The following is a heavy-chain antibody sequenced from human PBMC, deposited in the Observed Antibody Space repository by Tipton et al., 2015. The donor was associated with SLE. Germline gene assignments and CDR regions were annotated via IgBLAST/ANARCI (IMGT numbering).Heavy chain of an antibody. CDR1: GFNFGAYW. Sequence: GSLRLSCVASGFNFGAYWMHWVRQAPGKGLVWISRTNQDGAIRSYEDSVKGRFTISRENAKNSLYLQMNSLRAGDTAVYYCARGGWYWYFDLWGRGTLVTVSS. J-gene: IGHJ2*01. D-gene: IGHD6-19*01. CDR2: TNQDGAIR. V-gene: IGHV3-74*01. CDR3: ARGGWYWYFDL.